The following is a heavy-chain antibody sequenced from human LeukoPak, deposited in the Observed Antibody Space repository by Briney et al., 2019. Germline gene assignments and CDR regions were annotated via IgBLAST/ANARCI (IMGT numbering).Heavy chain of an antibody. CDR3: ARDGYSSSWYHSGYYFDY. CDR2: ISSSSSYI. J-gene: IGHJ4*02. V-gene: IGHV3-21*01. Sequence: GGSLRLSCAASGFTFSSYSMNWVRQAPGKGLEWVSSISSSSSYIYYADSVKGRFTISRDNAKNSLYLQMNSLRAEDTAVYYCARDGYSSSWYHSGYYFDYWGQGTLVTVSS. CDR1: GFTFSSYS. D-gene: IGHD6-13*01.